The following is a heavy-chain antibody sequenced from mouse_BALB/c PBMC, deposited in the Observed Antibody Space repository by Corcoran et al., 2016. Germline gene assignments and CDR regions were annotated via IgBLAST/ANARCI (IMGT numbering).Heavy chain of an antibody. CDR3: ARSDGSSWFAY. D-gene: IGHD2-3*01. CDR2: INPYTGEP. V-gene: IGHV9-1*02. CDR1: GYTFTNYG. J-gene: IGHJ3*01. Sequence: QIQLVQSGPELKKPGETVKISCKASGYTFTNYGMNWEKQAPGKGLKWMGWINPYTGEPTYADDFKGRFAFSLETSASTAYLQINNLKNEDMATYFCARSDGSSWFAYWGQGTLVTVSA.